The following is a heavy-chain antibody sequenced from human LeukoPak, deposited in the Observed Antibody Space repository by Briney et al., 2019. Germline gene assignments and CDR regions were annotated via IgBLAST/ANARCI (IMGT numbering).Heavy chain of an antibody. V-gene: IGHV3-21*01. J-gene: IGHJ4*02. Sequence: GGSLRLSCAASGFTFSSYSMNWVRQAPGKGLEWVSYISSSSSYIYYADSVKGRFTISRDNAKNSLYLQMNSLRAEDTAVYYCARGSSWTTPDYWGQGTLVTVSS. CDR1: GFTFSSYS. CDR3: ARGSSWTTPDY. D-gene: IGHD6-13*01. CDR2: ISSSSSYI.